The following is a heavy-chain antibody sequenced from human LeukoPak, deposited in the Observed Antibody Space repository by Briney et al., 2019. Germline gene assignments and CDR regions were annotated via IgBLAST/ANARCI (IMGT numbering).Heavy chain of an antibody. V-gene: IGHV4-39*07. CDR2: IYYSGST. J-gene: IGHJ4*02. Sequence: PSETLSLTCTVSGGSISSSSSYWGWIRQPPGKGLEWIGGIYYSGSTYYNPSLKSRVTISVDTSKNQFSLKLSSVTAADTAVYYCARDRLQIWLTEGYYFDYWGQGTLVTVSS. CDR3: ARDRLQIWLTEGYYFDY. D-gene: IGHD5-18*01. CDR1: GGSISSSSSY.